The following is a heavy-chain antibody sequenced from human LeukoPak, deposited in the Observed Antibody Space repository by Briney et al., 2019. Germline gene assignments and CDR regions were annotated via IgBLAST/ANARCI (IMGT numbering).Heavy chain of an antibody. V-gene: IGHV4-38-2*01. J-gene: IGHJ4*02. CDR2: IYHSGST. Sequence: SETLSLTCAVSCYSISSGYYWGWIRQPPGKGLEWIGSIYHSGSTYYNPSLKSRVTISVDTSKNQFSLKLSSVTAADTAVYYCARMIDFWSGYSGYWGQGTLVTVSS. CDR1: CYSISSGYY. D-gene: IGHD3-3*01. CDR3: ARMIDFWSGYSGY.